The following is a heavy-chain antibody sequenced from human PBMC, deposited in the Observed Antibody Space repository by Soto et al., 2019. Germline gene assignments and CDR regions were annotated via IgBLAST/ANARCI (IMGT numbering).Heavy chain of an antibody. CDR3: AAFTSSGYYPPRDAFDI. V-gene: IGHV1-58*01. Sequence: GASVKVSCKASGFTFTSSAVHWVRHARGQRLEWIGWIVVGSGNTNDAQQFQERVTITRDMSPSTASMELSSLRSEDTAVYYCAAFTSSGYYPPRDAFDIWGQGTMVTVSS. D-gene: IGHD3-22*01. J-gene: IGHJ3*02. CDR2: IVVGSGNT. CDR1: GFTFTSSA.